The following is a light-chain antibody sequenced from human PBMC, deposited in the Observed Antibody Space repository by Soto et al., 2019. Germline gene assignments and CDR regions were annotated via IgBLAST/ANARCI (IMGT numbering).Light chain of an antibody. CDR1: QGINNW. CDR2: ATS. CDR3: QQANSFPHT. V-gene: IGKV1-12*01. Sequence: DIQMTQSPSSVSASIGDRVTITCRASQGINNWLAWYQQTPGKAPKLLIYATSTLQSGVPSRFSGSGSGTEFTLTISSLQPEDFATYYCQQANSFPHTVGGRTKVEIK. J-gene: IGKJ4*01.